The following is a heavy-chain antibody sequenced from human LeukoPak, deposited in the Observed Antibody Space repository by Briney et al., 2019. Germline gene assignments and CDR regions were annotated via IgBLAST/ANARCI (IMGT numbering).Heavy chain of an antibody. D-gene: IGHD3-22*01. V-gene: IGHV3-23*01. CDR2: IAGGDDR. CDR3: ARDHYFDISGYLDY. CDR1: GFIFSPYA. J-gene: IGHJ4*02. Sequence: GGSLRLSCAASGFIFSPYAMSWVRQAPGKGLEWVAGIAGGDDRFYADSVKGRFTISRDNVKNSLYLEMNSLRVEDSAVYYCARDHYFDISGYLDYWGQGTPVTVSS.